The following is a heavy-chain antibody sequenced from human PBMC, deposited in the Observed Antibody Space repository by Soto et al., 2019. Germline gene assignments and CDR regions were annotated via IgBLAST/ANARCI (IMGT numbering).Heavy chain of an antibody. Sequence: GGSLRLSCAASGFTFSSYAMSWVRQAPGKGLEWVSAICGSGGSTYYADSVKGRFTISRDNSKNTLYLQMNSLRAEDRAVYYCAKDWSVVGCYYGMDVWGQGTMVTVSS. D-gene: IGHD3-22*01. CDR2: ICGSGGST. CDR3: AKDWSVVGCYYGMDV. J-gene: IGHJ6*02. V-gene: IGHV3-23*01. CDR1: GFTFSSYA.